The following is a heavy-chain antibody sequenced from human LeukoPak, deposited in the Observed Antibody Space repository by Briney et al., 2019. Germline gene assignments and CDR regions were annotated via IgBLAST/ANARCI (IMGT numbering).Heavy chain of an antibody. CDR3: AKDARITMIGVVRGARPYYFDY. CDR2: ISVSGGST. D-gene: IGHD3-22*01. Sequence: GGSLRLSCAASGFTFSNHAMSWVRQAPGKGPEWVSAISVSGGSTYYADSVKGRFTISRDNSKNTLYLQMSSLRVEDTAVYYCAKDARITMIGVVRGARPYYFDYWGQGTLVTVSS. V-gene: IGHV3-23*01. J-gene: IGHJ4*02. CDR1: GFTFSNHA.